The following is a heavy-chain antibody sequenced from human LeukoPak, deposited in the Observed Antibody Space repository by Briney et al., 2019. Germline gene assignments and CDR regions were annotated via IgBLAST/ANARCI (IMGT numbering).Heavy chain of an antibody. V-gene: IGHV1-69*13. CDR1: GGTFSSYA. Sequence: SVKVSCKASGGTFSSYAISWVRQAPGQGLEWMGGIIPIFGTANYAQKFQGRVTITADESTSTAYMELSSLRSEDTAVYYCARGAAAGNDPNDYWGQGTLVTVSS. J-gene: IGHJ4*02. D-gene: IGHD6-13*01. CDR2: IIPIFGTA. CDR3: ARGAAAGNDPNDY.